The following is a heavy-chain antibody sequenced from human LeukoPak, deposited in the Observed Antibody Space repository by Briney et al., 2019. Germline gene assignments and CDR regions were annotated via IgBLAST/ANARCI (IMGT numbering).Heavy chain of an antibody. V-gene: IGHV3-30*02. CDR1: GFTFSSYG. J-gene: IGHJ6*03. CDR2: IRYDGSNK. Sequence: GGSLRLSCAASGFTFSSYGMHWVRQAPGKGLEWVAFIRYDGSNKYYADSVKGRFTISRDNSKNTLYLQMNSLRAEDTAVYYCASLILWFGELGYMDVWGKGTTVTVSS. D-gene: IGHD3-10*01. CDR3: ASLILWFGELGYMDV.